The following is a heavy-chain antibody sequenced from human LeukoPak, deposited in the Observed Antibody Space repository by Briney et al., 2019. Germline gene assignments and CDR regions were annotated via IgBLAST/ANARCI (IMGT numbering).Heavy chain of an antibody. CDR1: GGSFSDYY. CDR2: INHSGST. Sequence: SETLSLTCAVYGGSFSDYYWSWIRQPPGKGLEWIGEINHSGSTNYNSSLKSRVTISVDTSKNQFSLQLSSVTAADTAVYYCARGDLARFDPWGQGTLVTVSS. V-gene: IGHV4-34*01. D-gene: IGHD3-3*01. CDR3: ARGDLARFDP. J-gene: IGHJ5*02.